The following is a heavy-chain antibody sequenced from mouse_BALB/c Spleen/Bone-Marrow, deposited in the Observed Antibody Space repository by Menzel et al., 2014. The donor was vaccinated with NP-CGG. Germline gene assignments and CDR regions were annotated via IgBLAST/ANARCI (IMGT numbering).Heavy chain of an antibody. J-gene: IGHJ1*01. CDR2: IDPANGNT. Sequence: VQLQQSGAELVKPGASVKLSCTASGFNIKDTYMHWVRQRPEQGLEWIGRIDPANGNTKYDPKFQGKATITADTSSNTAYLQLSSLTSEDTAVYYCARGGSSYGWYFDVWGAGTTVTTSS. V-gene: IGHV14-3*02. CDR1: GFNIKDTY. D-gene: IGHD1-1*01. CDR3: ARGGSSYGWYFDV.